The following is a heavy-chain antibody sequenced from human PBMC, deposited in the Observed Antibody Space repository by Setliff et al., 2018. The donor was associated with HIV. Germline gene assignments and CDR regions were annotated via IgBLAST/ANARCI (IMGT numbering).Heavy chain of an antibody. D-gene: IGHD4-4*01. CDR1: GLTFSTSA. J-gene: IGHJ4*02. CDR3: VKGGDYNRRGFFDS. V-gene: IGHV3-23*01. CDR2: ISRSGVST. Sequence: GGSLRLSCVVSGLTFSTSAMSWVRQGPGKGLHWVAGISRSGVSTHYADPVKGRLSISRDNSKNTLLLQMNSLRVEDTALYYCVKGGDYNRRGFFDSWGLGTLVTVSS.